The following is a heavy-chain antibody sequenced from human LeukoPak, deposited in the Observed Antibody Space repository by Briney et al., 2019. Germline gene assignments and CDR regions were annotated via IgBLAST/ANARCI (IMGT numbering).Heavy chain of an antibody. J-gene: IGHJ3*02. D-gene: IGHD2-15*01. CDR2: ISYDGSNK. CDR1: GFSFSAFA. V-gene: IGHV3-30-3*01. Sequence: GGSLRLSCAASGFSFSAFAMHWVRQAPGKGLEWVAVISYDGSNKYYADSVKGRFTISRDNSKNTLYLQMNSLRAEDTAVYYCGSGGSYSADAFDIWGQGTMVTVSS. CDR3: GSGGSYSADAFDI.